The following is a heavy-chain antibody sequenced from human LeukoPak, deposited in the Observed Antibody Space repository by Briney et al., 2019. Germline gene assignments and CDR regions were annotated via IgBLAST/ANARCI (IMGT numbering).Heavy chain of an antibody. CDR3: ARDFLDTAFDY. D-gene: IGHD5-18*01. Sequence: ASVKVSCKASGYTFTCYYMHWVRQAPGQGLGWMGWINPNSGGTNYAQKFQGRITMTSDTSISTAYMELSRLRSDDTAVYYCARDFLDTAFDYWGQGTLVTVSS. J-gene: IGHJ4*02. V-gene: IGHV1-2*02. CDR1: GYTFTCYY. CDR2: INPNSGGT.